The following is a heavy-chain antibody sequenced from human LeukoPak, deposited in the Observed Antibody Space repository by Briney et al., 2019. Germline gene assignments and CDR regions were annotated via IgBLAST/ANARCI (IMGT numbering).Heavy chain of an antibody. J-gene: IGHJ4*02. CDR2: ISSSSSYI. CDR3: ARDLRGYSYGF. D-gene: IGHD5-18*01. V-gene: IGHV3-21*01. Sequence: GGSLRLSCAASGFTFSSYWMSWVRQAPGKGLEWVSSISSSSSYIYYADSVKGRFTISRDNAKNSLYLQMNSLRAEDTAVYYCARDLRGYSYGFWGQGTLVTVSS. CDR1: GFTFSSYW.